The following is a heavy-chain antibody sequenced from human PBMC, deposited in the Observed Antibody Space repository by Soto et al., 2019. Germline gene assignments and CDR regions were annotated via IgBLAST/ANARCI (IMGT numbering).Heavy chain of an antibody. CDR1: GGSISSYY. Sequence: PSETLSLTCTISGGSISSYYWSWIRQPPGKGLEWIGYIYYSGSTNYNPSLKSRVTISVDTSKNQFSLKLSSVTAADTAVYYCAREGPPGIAVWGQGTLVTVSS. CDR3: AREGPPGIAV. D-gene: IGHD6-19*01. V-gene: IGHV4-59*01. CDR2: IYYSGST. J-gene: IGHJ4*02.